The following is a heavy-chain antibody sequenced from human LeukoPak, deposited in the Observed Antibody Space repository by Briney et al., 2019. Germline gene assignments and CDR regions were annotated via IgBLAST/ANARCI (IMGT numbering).Heavy chain of an antibody. CDR1: GFTVSSNF. D-gene: IGHD3-16*01. CDR2: IYSGGST. J-gene: IGHJ4*02. V-gene: IGHV3-53*01. Sequence: GGSLRLSCAASGFTVSSNFMSWVRQAPGKGLEWVSVIYSGGSTYYAGSVKGRFTISRDNSKNTLYLQMDSLRAEDTAVYYCARGWGRYEIDYWGQGTLVTVSS. CDR3: ARGWGRYEIDY.